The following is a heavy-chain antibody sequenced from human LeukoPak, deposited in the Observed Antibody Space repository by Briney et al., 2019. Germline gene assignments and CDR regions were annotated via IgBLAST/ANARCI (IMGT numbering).Heavy chain of an antibody. J-gene: IGHJ4*02. V-gene: IGHV5-51*01. CDR2: IYPGDSDT. CDR3: ARQMGGYSYGSTNFDY. CDR1: GYSFTSYW. D-gene: IGHD5-18*01. Sequence: PGESLKISCQGSGYSFTSYWIGWVRQLPGKGLEWMGIIYPGDSDTRYSPSFQGQVTISADKSISTAYLQWSSLKASDTAMYYCARQMGGYSYGSTNFDYWGQGTLVTVSS.